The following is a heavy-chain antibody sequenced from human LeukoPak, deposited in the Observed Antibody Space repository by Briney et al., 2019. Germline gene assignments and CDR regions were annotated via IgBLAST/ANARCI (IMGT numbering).Heavy chain of an antibody. CDR1: GVSISSSNYY. J-gene: IGHJ4*02. CDR2: IFYSGST. Sequence: SSETLSLTCTVSGVSISSSNYYWGWLRQPPGKGLEWIGSIFYSGSTYYNPSLKSRVTISVDTSKNQFSLKLSSVTAADTAVYYCARHQQLLWFGELLYRPFDYWGQGTLVTVSS. CDR3: ARHQQLLWFGELLYRPFDY. D-gene: IGHD3-10*01. V-gene: IGHV4-39*01.